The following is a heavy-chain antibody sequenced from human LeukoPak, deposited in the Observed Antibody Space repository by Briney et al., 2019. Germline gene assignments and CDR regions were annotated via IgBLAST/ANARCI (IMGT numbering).Heavy chain of an antibody. CDR3: ARNRYCSGGSCYSFDY. J-gene: IGHJ4*02. V-gene: IGHV1-18*01. CDR2: ISAYNGNT. Sequence: ASVKVSCTASGYTFTSYGISWVRQAPGQGLEWMGWISAYNGNTNYAQKLQGRVTMTTDTSTSTAYMELRSLRSDDTAVYYCARNRYCSGGSCYSFDYWGQGTLVTVTS. CDR1: GYTFTSYG. D-gene: IGHD2-15*01.